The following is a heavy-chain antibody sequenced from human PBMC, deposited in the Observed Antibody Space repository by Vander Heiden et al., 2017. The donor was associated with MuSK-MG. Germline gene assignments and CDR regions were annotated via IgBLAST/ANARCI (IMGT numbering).Heavy chain of an antibody. CDR2: INHSGST. D-gene: IGHD3-22*01. CDR1: GGSFSGYY. CDR3: ARGGGYYDSSGYYLFDY. V-gene: IGHV4-34*01. Sequence: QVQLQQWGAGLLKPSETLSLTCAVYGGSFSGYYWSWIRQPPGKGLEWIGEINHSGSTNYNPSRKSRVTISVDTSKNQFSLKLSSVTAADTAVYYCARGGGYYDSSGYYLFDYWGQGTLVTVSS. J-gene: IGHJ4*02.